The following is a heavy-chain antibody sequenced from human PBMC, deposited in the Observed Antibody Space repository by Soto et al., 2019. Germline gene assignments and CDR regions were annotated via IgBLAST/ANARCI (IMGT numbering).Heavy chain of an antibody. Sequence: PWGSLRISCVSSGFTFSSAWMSWVGQAPGKGLDLVGPIKAKTDGGTTDYAAPVKGRFTISRDDSKNTLYLQMNSLKTEDTAVYYCTTDYDILTGYYNVRPGYYYYYGMDVWGQGTTVTVSS. D-gene: IGHD3-9*01. CDR2: IKAKTDGGTT. J-gene: IGHJ6*01. CDR3: TTDYDILTGYYNVRPGYYYYYGMDV. V-gene: IGHV3-15*01. CDR1: GFTFSSAW.